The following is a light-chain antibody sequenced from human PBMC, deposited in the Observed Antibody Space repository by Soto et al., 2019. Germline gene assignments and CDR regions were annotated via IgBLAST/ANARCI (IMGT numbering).Light chain of an antibody. Sequence: DIPMTQSPSSLSAPVGDLLTVTCRASQSISSYLNWYQQKPGKAPNLLIYAASSLRSGVPSRFSGRGSGTDFTLTITNLQPEDFATYYCQQSYSPPRKCGQGTKG. J-gene: IGKJ1*01. CDR3: QQSYSPPRK. CDR1: QSISSY. CDR2: AAS. V-gene: IGKV1-39*01.